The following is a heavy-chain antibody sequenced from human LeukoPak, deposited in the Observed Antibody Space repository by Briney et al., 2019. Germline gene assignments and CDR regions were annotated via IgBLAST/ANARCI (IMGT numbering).Heavy chain of an antibody. CDR3: AGAGITTYGMDV. D-gene: IGHD1-1*01. V-gene: IGHV1-46*01. CDR1: GYTFTSYG. Sequence: GASVKVSCKASGYTFTSYGISWVRQAPGQGLEWMGIINPSGGSTSYAQKFQGRVTMTRDTSTSTVYMELSSLRSEDTAVYYCAGAGITTYGMDVWGQGTTVTVSS. CDR2: INPSGGST. J-gene: IGHJ6*02.